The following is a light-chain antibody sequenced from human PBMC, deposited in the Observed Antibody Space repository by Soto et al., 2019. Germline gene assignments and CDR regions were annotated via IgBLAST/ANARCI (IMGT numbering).Light chain of an antibody. CDR2: GAS. V-gene: IGKV3-20*01. CDR1: QSISSSF. CDR3: QQYDNSPIT. Sequence: EIMMKHSPATLSVSPCERATLSFSASQSISSSFLAWYQQKPGQAPRLLIYGASSRATGIPDRFSGTGSETDFTLTISRLEPEDFAVYYCQQYDNSPITFGQGTRLEI. J-gene: IGKJ5*01.